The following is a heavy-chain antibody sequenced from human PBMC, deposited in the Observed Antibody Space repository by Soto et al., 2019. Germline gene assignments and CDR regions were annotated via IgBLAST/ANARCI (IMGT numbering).Heavy chain of an antibody. V-gene: IGHV3-30*18. J-gene: IGHJ4*02. CDR2: ISYDGSNK. CDR3: AKDFRSGDYFDY. D-gene: IGHD6-19*01. CDR1: GFTFSSYG. Sequence: LRLSCAAAGFTFSSYGMHWVRQAPGKGLEWVAVISYDGSNKYYADSVKGRFTISRDNSKNTLYLQMNSLRAEDTAVYYCAKDFRSGDYFDYWGQGTLVTVSS.